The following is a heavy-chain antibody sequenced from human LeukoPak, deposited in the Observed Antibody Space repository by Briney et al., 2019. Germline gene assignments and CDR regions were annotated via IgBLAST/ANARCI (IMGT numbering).Heavy chain of an antibody. CDR3: ASSPVRYSSGWYAHDAFDI. D-gene: IGHD6-19*01. Sequence: GASVKVSCKASGGTFSSYAISWVRQAPGQGLEWMGGIIPIFGTANYAQKFQGRVTITADESTSTAYMELSSLRSEDTAVYYCASSPVRYSSGWYAHDAFDIWGQGTMVTVSS. CDR2: IIPIFGTA. CDR1: GGTFSSYA. V-gene: IGHV1-69*13. J-gene: IGHJ3*02.